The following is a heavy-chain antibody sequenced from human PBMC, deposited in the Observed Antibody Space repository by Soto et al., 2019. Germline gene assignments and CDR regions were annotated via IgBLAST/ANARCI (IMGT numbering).Heavy chain of an antibody. J-gene: IGHJ6*02. CDR1: GGTCSSYA. V-gene: IGHV1-69*06. CDR2: IIPIFGTA. Sequence: SVKVSCKASGGTCSSYAISWVRQAPGQGLEWMGGIIPIFGTANYAQKFQGRVTITADKSTSTAYMELSSLRYEDTAVYYCARWRKGSAYYYYYGMDVWGQGTTVTVSS. CDR3: ARWRKGSAYYYYYGMDV.